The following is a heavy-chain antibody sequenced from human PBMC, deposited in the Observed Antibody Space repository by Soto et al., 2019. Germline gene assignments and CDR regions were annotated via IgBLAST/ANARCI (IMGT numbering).Heavy chain of an antibody. CDR3: ARDGYYDFWSGHTYYYGMDV. D-gene: IGHD3-3*01. V-gene: IGHV1-18*01. CDR2: ISVYNGNT. CDR1: GYTFTSYG. Sequence: ASVKVSCKASGYTFTSYGISWVRQAPGQGLEWMGWISVYNGNTNFAQKLLDRVTMTTDTSTSTAYMELRSLRSDDTAVYYCARDGYYDFWSGHTYYYGMDVWGQGTTVTVSS. J-gene: IGHJ6*02.